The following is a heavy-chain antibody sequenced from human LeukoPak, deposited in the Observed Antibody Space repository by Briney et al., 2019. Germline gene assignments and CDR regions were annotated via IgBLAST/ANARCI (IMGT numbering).Heavy chain of an antibody. Sequence: ASVKVSCKASGYTFTSYGINWVRQATGQGLEWMGWMNPNSGNTGYAQKFQGRVTMTRNTSISTAYMELSSLRSEDTAVYYCARAIIAAADDAFDIWGQGTMVTVSS. J-gene: IGHJ3*02. V-gene: IGHV1-8*02. CDR3: ARAIIAAADDAFDI. CDR1: GYTFTSYG. D-gene: IGHD6-13*01. CDR2: MNPNSGNT.